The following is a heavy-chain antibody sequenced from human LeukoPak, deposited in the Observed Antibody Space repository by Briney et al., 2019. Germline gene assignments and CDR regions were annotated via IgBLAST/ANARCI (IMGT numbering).Heavy chain of an antibody. CDR3: ARLYGNYQNYFDY. Sequence: SETLSLTCTVTGYSISSGYYWGWIRQPPGKGLEWIGSIYHGGSTYYNPSLKSRVTISVDTSKNQFSLKLRSVTAADTAVYYCARLYGNYQNYFDYWGQGTLVTVSS. V-gene: IGHV4-38-2*02. CDR2: IYHGGST. J-gene: IGHJ4*02. CDR1: GYSISSGYY. D-gene: IGHD1-7*01.